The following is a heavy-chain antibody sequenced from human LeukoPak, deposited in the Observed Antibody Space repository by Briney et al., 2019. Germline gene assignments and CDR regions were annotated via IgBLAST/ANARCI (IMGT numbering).Heavy chain of an antibody. CDR2: IWFDGSNK. D-gene: IGHD6-19*01. CDR1: GFIFSDYG. Sequence: GGSLRLSCAASGFIFSDYGFHWVRQAPGKGLEWVALIWFDGSNKYYADSVKGRFTISRDNSNNMVYLQMNSLRAEDTAVYYCARGPSGWFPEGWFDPWGQGTLVTVSS. J-gene: IGHJ5*02. CDR3: ARGPSGWFPEGWFDP. V-gene: IGHV3-33*01.